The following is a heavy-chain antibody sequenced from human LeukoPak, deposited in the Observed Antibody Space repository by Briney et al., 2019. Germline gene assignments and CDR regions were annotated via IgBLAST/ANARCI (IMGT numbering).Heavy chain of an antibody. V-gene: IGHV1-69*04. CDR1: GGTFSSYA. J-gene: IGHJ5*02. CDR3: ASQWVDSGSPGNWFDP. D-gene: IGHD1-26*01. CDR2: IIPILGIA. Sequence: VATVKVSCKASGGTFSSYAISWVRQAPGQGLEWMGRIIPILGIANYAQKFQGRVTITADKSTSTAYMELSSLRSEDTAVYYCASQWVDSGSPGNWFDPWGQGTLVTVSS.